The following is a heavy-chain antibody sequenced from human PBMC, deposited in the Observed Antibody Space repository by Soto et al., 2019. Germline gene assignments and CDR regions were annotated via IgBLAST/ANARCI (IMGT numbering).Heavy chain of an antibody. CDR3: ARHFLEGYDSSGYLDY. J-gene: IGHJ4*02. CDR2: IYYSGST. D-gene: IGHD3-22*01. CDR1: GGSISSSSYY. V-gene: IGHV4-39*01. Sequence: SETLSLTCAVSGGSISSSSYYWGWIRQPPGKGLEWIGSIYYSGSTYYNPSLKSRVTISVDTSKNQFSLKLSSVTAADTAVYYGARHFLEGYDSSGYLDYWGQGTLVTVSS.